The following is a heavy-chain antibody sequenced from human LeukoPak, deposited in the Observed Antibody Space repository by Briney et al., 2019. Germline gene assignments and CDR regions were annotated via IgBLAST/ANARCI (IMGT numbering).Heavy chain of an antibody. CDR2: IYYSGST. J-gene: IGHJ6*03. CDR3: ARYSGYASRGFGYYYYMDV. Sequence: SETLSLTCTVSGGSISSYYWSWIRQPPGKGLEWIGYIYYSGSTNYNPSLKSRVTISVDTSKNQFSLKLSSVTAADTAVYYCARYSGYASRGFGYYYYMDVWGKGTTVTVSS. V-gene: IGHV4-59*01. D-gene: IGHD5-12*01. CDR1: GGSISSYY.